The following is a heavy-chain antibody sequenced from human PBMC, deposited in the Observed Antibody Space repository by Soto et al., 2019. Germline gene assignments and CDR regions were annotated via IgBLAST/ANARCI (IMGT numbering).Heavy chain of an antibody. CDR2: MNPNSGNT. D-gene: IGHD6-19*01. CDR3: ASRARYGSGWYGYYYYGMDV. V-gene: IGHV1-8*01. J-gene: IGHJ6*02. CDR1: GYTFTSYD. Sequence: QVQLVQSGAEVKKPGASVKVSCKASGYTFTSYDINWVRQATGQGLEWMGWMNPNSGNTGYAQKFQGRGTMTRNTSIRTAYMGLSRLRSEDTAEYYCASRARYGSGWYGYYYYGMDVWGQETTVTVSS.